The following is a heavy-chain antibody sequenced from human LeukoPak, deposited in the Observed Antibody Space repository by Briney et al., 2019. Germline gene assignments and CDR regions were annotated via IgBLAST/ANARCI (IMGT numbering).Heavy chain of an antibody. CDR1: GGSISSGGYY. V-gene: IGHV4-31*03. CDR2: IYYSGST. J-gene: IGHJ3*02. Sequence: SETLSLTCTVSGGSISSGGYYWSWIRQHPGKGLEWIGYIYYSGSTYYNPSLKSRVTISVDTSKNQFSLKLSSVTAADTAVYYCAVRSYGKDAFDIWSQGTMVTVSS. D-gene: IGHD4-17*01. CDR3: AVRSYGKDAFDI.